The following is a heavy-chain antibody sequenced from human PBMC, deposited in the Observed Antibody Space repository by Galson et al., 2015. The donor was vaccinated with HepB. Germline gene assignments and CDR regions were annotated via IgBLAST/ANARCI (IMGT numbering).Heavy chain of an antibody. CDR2: INPNSGGT. V-gene: IGHV1-2*04. J-gene: IGHJ4*02. CDR1: GYTFTGYY. CDR3: ARGRAAGTVGDY. Sequence: SVKVSCKASGYTFTGYYMHWVRQAPGQGLEWMGWINPNSGGTNYAQKFQGWVTMTRDTSISTAYMELSRLRSDDTAVYYCARGRAAGTVGDYWGQGTLVTVSS. D-gene: IGHD6-13*01.